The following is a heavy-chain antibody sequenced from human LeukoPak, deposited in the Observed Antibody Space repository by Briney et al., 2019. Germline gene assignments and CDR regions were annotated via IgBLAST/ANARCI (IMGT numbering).Heavy chain of an antibody. D-gene: IGHD3-3*01. V-gene: IGHV3-21*01. CDR2: ISSSGSYK. CDR3: ARETYYDFWSGYYKYFDY. CDR1: GFTFSSYS. J-gene: IGHJ4*02. Sequence: PGGSLRLSCEASGFTFSSYSMNWVRQAPGKGLEWVSCISSSGSYKYYADSVKGRFTISRDNAKNSLYLQMNSLRAEDTAVYYCARETYYDFWSGYYKYFDYWGQGTLVTVSS.